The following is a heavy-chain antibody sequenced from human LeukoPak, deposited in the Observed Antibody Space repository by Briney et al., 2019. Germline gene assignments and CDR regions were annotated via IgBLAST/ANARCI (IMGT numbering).Heavy chain of an antibody. CDR1: GGSISSSSYY. CDR2: IYYSGST. CDR3: ARAADTAMGDAWFAP. Sequence: PSETLSLTCTVSGGSISSSSYYWGWIRQPPGKGLEWIGSIYYSGSTYYNPSLKSRVTISVDTSKNQFSLKLSSVTAAATAVYSRARAADTAMGDAWFAPGGQGPLVTVSS. J-gene: IGHJ5*02. D-gene: IGHD5-18*01. V-gene: IGHV4-39*07.